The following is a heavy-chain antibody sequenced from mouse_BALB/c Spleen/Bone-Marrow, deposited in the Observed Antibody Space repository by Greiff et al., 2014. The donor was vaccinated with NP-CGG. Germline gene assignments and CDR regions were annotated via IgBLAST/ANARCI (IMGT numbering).Heavy chain of an antibody. D-gene: IGHD2-1*01. Sequence: VQLQQSGAELMKPGASVKISCKATGYTFSSYWIEWVKQRPGHGLEWIGEILPGSGSTNYNEKFKGKATFTADTSSNTAYMQISSLTSEASAVYYCARNGNSPAWFAYWGQGTLVTVSA. CDR3: ARNGNSPAWFAY. V-gene: IGHV1-9*01. J-gene: IGHJ3*01. CDR1: GYTFSSYW. CDR2: ILPGSGST.